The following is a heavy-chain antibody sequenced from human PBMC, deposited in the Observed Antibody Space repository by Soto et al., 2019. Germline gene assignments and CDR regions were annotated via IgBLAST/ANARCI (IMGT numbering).Heavy chain of an antibody. Sequence: GGSLRLSCAASGFTFSSHSMNWVRQAPGKGLEWVSSITGSSNFIYYADSVKGRFSISRDNAKNSLFLQINSLRSGDTAVYYCARDAKIRFLEWSPTGYGMDVWGQGTTVTVSS. CDR1: GFTFSSHS. V-gene: IGHV3-21*04. CDR3: ARDAKIRFLEWSPTGYGMDV. J-gene: IGHJ6*02. D-gene: IGHD3-3*01. CDR2: ITGSSNFI.